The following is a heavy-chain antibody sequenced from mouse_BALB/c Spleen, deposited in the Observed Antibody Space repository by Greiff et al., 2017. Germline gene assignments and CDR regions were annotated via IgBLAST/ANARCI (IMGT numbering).Heavy chain of an antibody. CDR3: ARREGDGYNSFDY. CDR2: INPSTGYA. D-gene: IGHD2-3*01. Sequence: QVQLQQSGAELAKPGASVKMSCKASGYTFTSYWMHWVKQRPGQGLEWMGYINPSTGYAEYNQKFKDMATLTADKSSSTAYMQLSSLTSEDSAVYYCARREGDGYNSFDYWGQGTTLTVSS. CDR1: GYTFTSYW. J-gene: IGHJ2*01. V-gene: IGHV1-7*01.